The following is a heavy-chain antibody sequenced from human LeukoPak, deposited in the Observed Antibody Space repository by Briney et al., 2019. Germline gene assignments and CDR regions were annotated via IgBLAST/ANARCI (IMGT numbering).Heavy chain of an antibody. V-gene: IGHV3-74*01. CDR1: GFTFSSYC. Sequence: GGSLRLSCAASGFTFSSYCMHWVRQAPGKGLVWVSRIKSDGSTNYADSLKGRFTISRGNAKNTLSLQMNSLRAENTGVYYCARAPSEIGGYYPEYFRHWGQGTLVTVSS. CDR3: ARAPSEIGGYYPEYFRH. D-gene: IGHD2-21*02. J-gene: IGHJ1*01. CDR2: IKSDGST.